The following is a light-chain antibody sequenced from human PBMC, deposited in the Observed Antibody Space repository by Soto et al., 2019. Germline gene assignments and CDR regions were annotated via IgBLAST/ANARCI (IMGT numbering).Light chain of an antibody. J-gene: IGKJ4*01. CDR2: DAS. CDR3: QRYNNWPLT. CDR1: QSVRSY. Sequence: EIVLKQSPATLSLSPGESATLSCRASQSVRSYLAWYRQRPGQPPRLLIYDASNRAAGIPARFSGSGFGTDFSLTINSLQSEDFAVYYCQRYNNWPLTFGGGTKVDI. V-gene: IGKV3-11*01.